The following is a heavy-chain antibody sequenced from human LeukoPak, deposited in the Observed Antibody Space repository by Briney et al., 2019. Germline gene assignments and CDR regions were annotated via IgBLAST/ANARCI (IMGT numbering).Heavy chain of an antibody. CDR2: INPNSGGT. V-gene: IGHV1-2*02. D-gene: IGHD6-13*01. J-gene: IGHJ6*02. Sequence: ASVKVSCKASGYTFTGYYMHWVRQAPGQGLERMGWINPNSGGTNYAQKFQGRVTMTRDTSISTAYMELSRLRSDDTAVYYCARRGQHSSSWYGPSYYGMDVWGQGTTVTVSS. CDR1: GYTFTGYY. CDR3: ARRGQHSSSWYGPSYYGMDV.